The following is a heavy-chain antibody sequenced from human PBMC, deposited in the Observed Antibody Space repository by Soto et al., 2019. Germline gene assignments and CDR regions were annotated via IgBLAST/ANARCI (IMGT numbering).Heavy chain of an antibody. Sequence: PGGSLRLSCAASGFTFSTYTMNWVRQAPGKGLEWVAVIWYDGSNKYYADSVKGRFTISRDNSKNTLYLQMNSLRAEDTAVYYCARAPYGNYGMDVWRQGTTVTVSS. J-gene: IGHJ6*02. CDR1: GFTFSTYT. CDR2: IWYDGSNK. V-gene: IGHV3-33*08. CDR3: ARAPYGNYGMDV. D-gene: IGHD4-17*01.